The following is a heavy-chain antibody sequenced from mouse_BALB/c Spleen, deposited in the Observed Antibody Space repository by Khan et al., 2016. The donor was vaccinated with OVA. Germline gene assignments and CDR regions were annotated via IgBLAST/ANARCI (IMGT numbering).Heavy chain of an antibody. CDR3: ARTARIKY. CDR1: GYSFTSGYG. J-gene: IGHJ2*01. V-gene: IGHV3-2*02. D-gene: IGHD1-2*01. CDR2: ISYSGST. Sequence: EVQLQESGPGLVKPSQSLSLTCTVTGYSFTSGYGWNWIRQFPGNKLEWMGYISYSGSTNYNPSLKSRISITRDTSKNQFFLQLNSVTTGDTATYYCARTARIKYWGQGTTLTVSS.